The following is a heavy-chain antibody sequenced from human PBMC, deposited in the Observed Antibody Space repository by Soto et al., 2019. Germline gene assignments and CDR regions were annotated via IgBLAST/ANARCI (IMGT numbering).Heavy chain of an antibody. J-gene: IGHJ3*02. CDR2: ISWNSGSI. Sequence: GGSLRLSCAASGFTFDDYAMHWVRQAPGKGLEWVSGISWNSGSIGYADSVKGRFTISRDNAKNSLYLQMNSLRAEDTALYYCAKMTDYGDYVDAFDIWGQGTMDTVSS. CDR1: GFTFDDYA. CDR3: AKMTDYGDYVDAFDI. D-gene: IGHD4-17*01. V-gene: IGHV3-9*01.